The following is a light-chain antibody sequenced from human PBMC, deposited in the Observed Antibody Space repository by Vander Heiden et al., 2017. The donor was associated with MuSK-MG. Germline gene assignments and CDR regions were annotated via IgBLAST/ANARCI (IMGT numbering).Light chain of an antibody. CDR3: QQDYSYSWT. CDR1: RSISSW. CDR2: KSS. V-gene: IGKV1-5*03. J-gene: IGKJ1*01. Sequence: DIQMTQSPSTLSASVGDRVTITCRASRSISSWLAWYQQKPEKAPKLLIYKSSTLESGVPSRFSGSGSGTEFTLTISSLQPDDFATYYCQQDYSYSWTFGQGTKVEIK.